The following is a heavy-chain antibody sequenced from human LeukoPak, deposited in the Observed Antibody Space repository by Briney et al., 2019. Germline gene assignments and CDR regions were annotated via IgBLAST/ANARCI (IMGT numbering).Heavy chain of an antibody. CDR2: IGTYGGDT. V-gene: IGHV1-18*01. Sequence: GASVKVSCKATSRIRLLRQAPGQGLGWMGWIGTYGGDTYYAQKFQGIITVTTDTSTSTVYMELRNLRSDDTAVYYCARDLWNFYDDSGYNRDFDSWGQGTLVTVSS. CDR3: ARDLWNFYDDSGYNRDFDS. CDR1: TSR. D-gene: IGHD3-22*01. J-gene: IGHJ5*01.